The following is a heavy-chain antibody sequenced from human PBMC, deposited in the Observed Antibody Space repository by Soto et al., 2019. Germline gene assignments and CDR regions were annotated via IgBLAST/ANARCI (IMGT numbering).Heavy chain of an antibody. CDR3: ARAPQAYCGGDCYSVY. D-gene: IGHD2-21*02. V-gene: IGHV3-21*01. Sequence: EVQLVESGGGLVKPGGSLRLSCAASGFTFSSYSMNWVRQAPGKGLEWVSSISSSGSYIYYADSVKGRFTISRDNAKNSLYLQMNSLRAEDTAVYYCARAPQAYCGGDCYSVYWGQGTLVTVSS. J-gene: IGHJ4*02. CDR2: ISSSGSYI. CDR1: GFTFSSYS.